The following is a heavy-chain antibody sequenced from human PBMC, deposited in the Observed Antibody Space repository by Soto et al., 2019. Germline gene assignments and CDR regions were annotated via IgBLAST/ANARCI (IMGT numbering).Heavy chain of an antibody. CDR1: GGSISSSSYY. CDR2: IYYSGST. V-gene: IGHV4-39*01. D-gene: IGHD3-3*01. Sequence: ETLSLTCTVSGGSISSSSYYWGWIRQPPGKGLEWIGSIYYSGSTYYNPSLKSRVTISVDTSKNQFSLKLSSVTAADTAVYYCARETIFGVVTYYYYYGMDVWGQGTTVTVSS. J-gene: IGHJ6*02. CDR3: ARETIFGVVTYYYYYGMDV.